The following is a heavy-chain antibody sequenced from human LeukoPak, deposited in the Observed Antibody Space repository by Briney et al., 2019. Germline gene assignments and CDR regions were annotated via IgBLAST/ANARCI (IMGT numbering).Heavy chain of an antibody. Sequence: PGGSLRLSCAASGFTFSSYAMSWVRQAPGKGLEWVSTISGSGGSTSYADSVKGRFTISRDNSKNTLYLQMNSLRAEDTAVFYCAKQYTTSSWYLDLWGRGTLVTVSS. V-gene: IGHV3-23*01. CDR1: GFTFSSYA. CDR2: ISGSGGST. D-gene: IGHD1-1*01. CDR3: AKQYTTSSWYLDL. J-gene: IGHJ2*01.